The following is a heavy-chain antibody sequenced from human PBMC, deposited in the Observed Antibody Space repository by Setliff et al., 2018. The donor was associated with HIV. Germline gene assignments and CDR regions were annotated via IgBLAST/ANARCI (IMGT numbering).Heavy chain of an antibody. J-gene: IGHJ4*02. D-gene: IGHD6-6*01. Sequence: GGSLRLSCEASGFTFSTYSMNWVRQAPGKGLEWVGRIKSKTDGGTTDYAAPVKGRFTISRDDSKNTLYLQMNSLKTEDTAVYYCTTDHSSSAGPYWGQGTLVTVSS. CDR3: TTDHSSSAGPY. CDR2: IKSKTDGGTT. V-gene: IGHV3-15*01. CDR1: GFTFSTYS.